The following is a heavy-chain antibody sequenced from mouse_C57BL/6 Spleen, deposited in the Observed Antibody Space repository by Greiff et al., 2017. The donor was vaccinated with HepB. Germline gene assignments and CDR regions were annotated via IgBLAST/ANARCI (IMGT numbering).Heavy chain of an antibody. CDR1: GYTFTSYW. D-gene: IGHD1-1*01. J-gene: IGHJ2*01. Sequence: QVQLQQPGAELVRPGSSVKLSCKASGYTFTSYWMDWVKQRPGQGLEWIGNIYPSDSETHYNQKFKDKAKLTVDKSSSTAYMQLSSLTSEDSAVYYCARPIYYYGSRYFDYWGQGTTLTVSS. CDR3: ARPIYYYGSRYFDY. V-gene: IGHV1-61*01. CDR2: IYPSDSET.